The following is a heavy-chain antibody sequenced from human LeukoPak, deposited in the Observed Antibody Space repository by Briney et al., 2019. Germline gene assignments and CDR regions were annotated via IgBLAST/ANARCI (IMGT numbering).Heavy chain of an antibody. CDR3: ARDAGTYYDFWSGPKGIVDV. Sequence: GGSLRLSCAASGFTFSSYAMGWVRQAPGKGLEWVSYISSSGSTIYYADSVKGRFTISRDNAKNSLYLQMNSLRAEDTAVYYCARDAGTYYDFWSGPKGIVDVWGKGTTVTVSS. CDR2: ISSSGSTI. V-gene: IGHV3-48*03. D-gene: IGHD3-3*01. J-gene: IGHJ6*04. CDR1: GFTFSSYA.